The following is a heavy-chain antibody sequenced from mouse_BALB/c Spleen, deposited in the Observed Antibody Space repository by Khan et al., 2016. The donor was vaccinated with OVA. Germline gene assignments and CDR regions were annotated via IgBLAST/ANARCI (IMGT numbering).Heavy chain of an antibody. CDR2: IDPATGNT. Sequence: VQLQQSGAELVKPGASVKLSCTASGFNIKDTYMHWVKQRPAHALAWIGRIDPATGNTKYDPNIKGKATITADTSTNTADRQRSSQTSEGTDDNYRATYCIGSSRYMDYWGQGTTVTVSS. J-gene: IGHJ4*01. D-gene: IGHD1-1*01. CDR1: GFNIKDTY. V-gene: IGHV14-3*02. CDR3: ATYCIGSSRYMDY.